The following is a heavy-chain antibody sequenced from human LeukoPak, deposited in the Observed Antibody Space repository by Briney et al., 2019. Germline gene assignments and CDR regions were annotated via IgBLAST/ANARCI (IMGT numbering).Heavy chain of an antibody. D-gene: IGHD6-13*01. CDR2: ISWNSGSI. Sequence: GGSLRLSRAASGFTFDDYAMHWVRQAPGKGLEWVSGISWNSGSIGYADSVKGRFTISRDNAKNSLYLQMNSLRAEDTALYYCAKDMTAAAGSIDYWGQGTLVTVSS. CDR1: GFTFDDYA. CDR3: AKDMTAAAGSIDY. J-gene: IGHJ4*02. V-gene: IGHV3-9*01.